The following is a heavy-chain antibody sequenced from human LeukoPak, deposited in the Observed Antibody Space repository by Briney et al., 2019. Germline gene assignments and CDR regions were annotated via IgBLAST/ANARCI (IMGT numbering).Heavy chain of an antibody. CDR3: ASTFPYCSGGTCAL. J-gene: IGHJ4*02. CDR1: GLTFRSYW. Sequence: GGSLRLSCAASGLTFRSYWMSWVRQAPGKGLEWVANIHPDGGTKNYVDSVKGRSTISRDNAANSLYLQMNSLRAEDTAVYYCASTFPYCSGGTCALGGQGTLVTVSS. D-gene: IGHD2-15*01. CDR2: IHPDGGTK. V-gene: IGHV3-7*01.